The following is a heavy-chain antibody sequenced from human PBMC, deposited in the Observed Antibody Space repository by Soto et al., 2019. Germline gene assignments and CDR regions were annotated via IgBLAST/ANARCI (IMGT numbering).Heavy chain of an antibody. D-gene: IGHD4-17*01. CDR1: GFTFSSYS. CDR2: ISAAGGTI. Sequence: EVQLVDSGGGLVQPGGSLRLSCVASGFTFSSYSMNWVRQAPGGGLEWVSYISAAGGTIYYADSVKGRFRISRDNAQNSLYLQMNSLRAEDTDVYYCGKRGATVTSFEYYYVDVWGKGTTVTVSS. V-gene: IGHV3-48*01. J-gene: IGHJ6*03. CDR3: GKRGATVTSFEYYYVDV.